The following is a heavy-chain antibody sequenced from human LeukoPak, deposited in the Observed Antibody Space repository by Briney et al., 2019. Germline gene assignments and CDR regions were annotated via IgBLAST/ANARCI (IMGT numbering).Heavy chain of an antibody. CDR1: GGSISSYY. CDR3: AMYSRGGFDY. V-gene: IGHV4-59*01. J-gene: IGHJ4*02. CDR2: IYYSGST. Sequence: SETLSLTCTVSGGSISSYYWSWIRQPPGKGLEWIGYIYYSGSTNYNPSLKSRVTISVDTSKNQFSLKLSSVTAADTAVYYCAMYSRGGFDYWGQGTLVTVSS. D-gene: IGHD6-13*01.